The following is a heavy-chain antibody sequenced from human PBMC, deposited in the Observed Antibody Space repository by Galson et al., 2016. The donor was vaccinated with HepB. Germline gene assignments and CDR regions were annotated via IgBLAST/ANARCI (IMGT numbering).Heavy chain of an antibody. Sequence: SLRLSCAASGFTFSSYAMTWVRQAPGKGLEWVSAIGGSGGSTYYADSVKGRFTISRDNSKNTLYLQMKSLRAEDTAIHYCARERTKLEFDPWGQGTLVTVSS. CDR3: ARERTKLEFDP. V-gene: IGHV3-23*01. D-gene: IGHD1-1*01. CDR2: IGGSGGST. J-gene: IGHJ5*02. CDR1: GFTFSSYA.